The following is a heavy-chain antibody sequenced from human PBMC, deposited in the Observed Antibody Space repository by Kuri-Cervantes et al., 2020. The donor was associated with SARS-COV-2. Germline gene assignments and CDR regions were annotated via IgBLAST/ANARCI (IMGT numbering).Heavy chain of an antibody. Sequence: GGSLRLSCAASGFTFSSYAMSWVRQAPGKGLEWVSAISGSGGSTYYADSVKGRFTISRDNSKNTLYLQMNSLRAEDTAVYYCAKRYSSSWTGPSPFDYWSQGTLVTVSS. CDR3: AKRYSSSWTGPSPFDY. J-gene: IGHJ4*02. CDR1: GFTFSSYA. CDR2: ISGSGGST. V-gene: IGHV3-23*01. D-gene: IGHD6-13*01.